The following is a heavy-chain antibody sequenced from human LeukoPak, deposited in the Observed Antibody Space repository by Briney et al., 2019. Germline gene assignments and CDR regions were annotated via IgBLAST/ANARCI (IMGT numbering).Heavy chain of an antibody. D-gene: IGHD3-3*01. Sequence: ASVKVSCKASGYTFTSYDINWVRQATGQGLEWMGWMNPNSGNTGYAQKFQGRVTITRNTSISTAYMELSSLRSEDTAVYYCARGALRFLEWLSLDAFDIWGQGAMVTVSS. J-gene: IGHJ3*02. V-gene: IGHV1-8*03. CDR1: GYTFTSYD. CDR2: MNPNSGNT. CDR3: ARGALRFLEWLSLDAFDI.